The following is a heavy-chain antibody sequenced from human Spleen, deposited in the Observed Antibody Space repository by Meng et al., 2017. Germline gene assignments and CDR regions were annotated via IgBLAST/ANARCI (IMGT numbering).Heavy chain of an antibody. J-gene: IGHJ4*02. CDR1: GYTFTGYY. CDR2: INPNSGGT. CDR3: ARHSSGWNLFDY. D-gene: IGHD6-19*01. V-gene: IGHV1-2*06. Sequence: VQLVQAGAGVKKAGAPVKASCKASGYTFTGYYMHWVRQAPGQGLEWMGRINPNSGGTNYAQKFQGRVTMTRDTSISTAYMELSRLRSDDTAVYYCARHSSGWNLFDYWGQGTLVTVSS.